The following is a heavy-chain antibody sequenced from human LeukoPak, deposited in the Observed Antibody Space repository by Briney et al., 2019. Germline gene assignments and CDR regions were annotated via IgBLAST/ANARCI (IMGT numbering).Heavy chain of an antibody. Sequence: PSETLSLTCTVFGGPITGYYWSWIRQPPGKGLECIGYVSYRGSTNYNPSLKSRVTISVDTSKNQFSLKLSSVTAADTAVYYCARPYSSNWYDAFHFWGQGTMVTVSS. CDR3: ARPYSSNWYDAFHF. J-gene: IGHJ3*01. V-gene: IGHV4-59*01. D-gene: IGHD6-13*01. CDR1: GGPITGYY. CDR2: VSYRGST.